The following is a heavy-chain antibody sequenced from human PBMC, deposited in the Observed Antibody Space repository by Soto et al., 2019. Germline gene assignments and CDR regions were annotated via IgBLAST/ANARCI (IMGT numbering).Heavy chain of an antibody. Sequence: QVHLVQSGAEVKKPGASVKVSCKASGYTFTSYGITWVRQAPGQGLEWMGWISAHNGNTDYAQKLQGRVIVTRDTSTSTAWMELRSLRSDDTAVYYCARGRYGDYWGQGALDTVSS. J-gene: IGHJ4*02. CDR3: ARGRYGDY. CDR2: ISAHNGNT. D-gene: IGHD1-1*01. CDR1: GYTFTSYG. V-gene: IGHV1-18*01.